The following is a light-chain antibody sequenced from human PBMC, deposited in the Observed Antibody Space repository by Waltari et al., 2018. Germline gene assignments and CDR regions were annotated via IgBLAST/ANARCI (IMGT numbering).Light chain of an antibody. J-gene: IGLJ1*01. CDR2: NNS. Sequence: QSVLTQPPSASGTPGQRVTISCSGSSANIGSNPVNWYQQLPGTAPKLLINNNSKRPSGVRGRFSGSKSGTSASLAISGLLSDDEAEYYCAAWDDSLSGYVFGTGTNVSVL. V-gene: IGLV1-44*01. CDR1: SANIGSNP. CDR3: AAWDDSLSGYV.